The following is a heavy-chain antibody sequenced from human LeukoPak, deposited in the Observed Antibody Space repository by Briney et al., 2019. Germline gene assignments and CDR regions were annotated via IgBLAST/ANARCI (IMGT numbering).Heavy chain of an antibody. CDR2: IYHSGST. CDR3: ARDPFDDSSGYYLNHY. V-gene: IGHV4-38-2*02. D-gene: IGHD3-22*01. Sequence: SETLSLTCTVSGYSISSGYYWGWIRQPPGKGLEWIGSIYHSGSTYYNPSLKSRVTISVDTSKNQFSLKLSSVTAADTAVYYCARDPFDDSSGYYLNHYWGQGTLVTVSS. J-gene: IGHJ4*02. CDR1: GYSISSGYY.